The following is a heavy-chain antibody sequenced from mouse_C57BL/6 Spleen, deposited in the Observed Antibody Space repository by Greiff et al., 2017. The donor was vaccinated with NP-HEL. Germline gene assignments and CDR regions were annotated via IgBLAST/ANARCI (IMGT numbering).Heavy chain of an antibody. CDR1: GYTFTSYW. CDR3: ARRGIYYGNYYAMDY. J-gene: IGHJ4*01. D-gene: IGHD2-1*01. CDR2: IDPNSGGT. V-gene: IGHV1-72*01. Sequence: VQLQQSGAELVKPGASVKLSCKASGYTFTSYWMHWVKQRPGRGLEWIGRIDPNSGGTKYNEKFKSKATLTVDKPSSTAYMPLSSLTSEDSAVYYCARRGIYYGNYYAMDYWGQGTSVTVSS.